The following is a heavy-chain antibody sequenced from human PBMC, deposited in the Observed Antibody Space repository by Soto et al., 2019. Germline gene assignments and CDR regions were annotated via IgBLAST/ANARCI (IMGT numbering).Heavy chain of an antibody. CDR1: GGSISSYY. J-gene: IGHJ4*02. Sequence: TSETLSLTCTVSGGSISSYYWSWIRQPPGKGLEWIGYIYYSGSTNYNPSLNSRVTISVDTSKIQFSLKLSSVTAADTAVYYCARVVYPTYYDILTGYYQPYFDYWGQGTLVTVSS. D-gene: IGHD3-9*01. CDR2: IYYSGST. V-gene: IGHV4-59*01. CDR3: ARVVYPTYYDILTGYYQPYFDY.